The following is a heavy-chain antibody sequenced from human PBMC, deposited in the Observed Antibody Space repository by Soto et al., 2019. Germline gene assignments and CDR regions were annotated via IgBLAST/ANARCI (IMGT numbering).Heavy chain of an antibody. CDR2: IYYSGST. CDR3: ARHDGYSSSWYVFDY. CDR1: GGSISSGDYY. V-gene: IGHV4-30-4*01. Sequence: PSETLSLTCTVSGGSISSGDYYWSWIRQPPGKGLEWIGYIYYSGSTYYNPSLKSRVTISVDTSKNQFSLKLSSVTAADTAVYYCARHDGYSSSWYVFDYWGQGTLVTVSS. J-gene: IGHJ4*02. D-gene: IGHD6-13*01.